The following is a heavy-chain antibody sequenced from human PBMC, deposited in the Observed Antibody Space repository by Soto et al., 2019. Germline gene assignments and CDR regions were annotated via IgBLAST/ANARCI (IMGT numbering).Heavy chain of an antibody. D-gene: IGHD4-17*01. J-gene: IGHJ6*02. CDR3: ATRSRDNHNDYCDRHYYYGMDV. Sequence: QVQLVQSGAEVKKPGASVKVSCKASGYTFTSYGISWVRQAPGQGLEWMGWISAYNGNTNYAQKLQGRVTMTTDTSTSTAYMELRSLRADDTAVYYCATRSRDNHNDYCDRHYYYGMDVWGQGTTVTVSS. CDR2: ISAYNGNT. CDR1: GYTFTSYG. V-gene: IGHV1-18*01.